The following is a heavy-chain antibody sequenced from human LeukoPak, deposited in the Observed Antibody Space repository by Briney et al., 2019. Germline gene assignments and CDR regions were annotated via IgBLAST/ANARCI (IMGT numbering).Heavy chain of an antibody. CDR2: ISSTSTYI. CDR1: GFTFSRYS. Sequence: GGSLRLSCAASGFTFSRYSMNWVRQAPGKGLEWVSSISSTSTYIYYADSVKGRFTISRDNAKNSLYLQMNSLRAEDTSIYYCARWEQWLPYFNFWGQGSLVTVSS. D-gene: IGHD6-19*01. CDR3: ARWEQWLPYFNF. V-gene: IGHV3-21*01. J-gene: IGHJ4*02.